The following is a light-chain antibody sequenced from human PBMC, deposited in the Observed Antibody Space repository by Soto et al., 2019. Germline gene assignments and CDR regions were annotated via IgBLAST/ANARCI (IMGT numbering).Light chain of an antibody. J-gene: IGLJ3*02. CDR1: SNDVGGYNY. CDR2: DVI. V-gene: IGLV2-11*02. CDR3: CSYADTYWV. Sequence: QSALTQPRSVSGSPGQSVTISCTGTSNDVGGYNYVSWFQQHQGKVPKLMVYDVIYRPSGVPDRFSGSKSGNTASLTISGLQDDDEGDYYCCSYADTYWVFGEGTKFTVL.